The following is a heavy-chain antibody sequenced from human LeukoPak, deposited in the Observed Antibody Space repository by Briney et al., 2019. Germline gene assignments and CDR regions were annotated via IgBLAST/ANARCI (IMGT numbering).Heavy chain of an antibody. CDR1: GFTFGDYA. CDR3: TRDSAVDCSGGSCYSFDY. V-gene: IGHV3-49*04. J-gene: IGHJ4*02. D-gene: IGHD2-15*01. CDR2: IRSKAYGGTT. Sequence: SGGSLRLSCTASGFTFGDYAMSWVRQAPGKGLEWVGFIRSKAYGGTTEYAASVKGRFTISGDDSKSIAYLQMNSLKTEDTAVYYCTRDSAVDCSGGSCYSFDYWGQGTLVTASS.